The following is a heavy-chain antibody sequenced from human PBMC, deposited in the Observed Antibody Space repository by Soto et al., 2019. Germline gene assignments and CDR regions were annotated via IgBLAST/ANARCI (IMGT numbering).Heavy chain of an antibody. J-gene: IGHJ4*02. CDR1: GYTFTSYG. CDR3: ARGGDGYNSGAVY. V-gene: IGHV1-18*01. D-gene: IGHD2-21*01. Sequence: ASVKVSCKASGYTFTSYGISWVRQAPGQGLEWMGWISPYNGYTNYAQKLQGRVTITTDESTNTVYMELRSLRSDDTTVYYCARGGDGYNSGAVYWGQGTPVTVSS. CDR2: ISPYNGYT.